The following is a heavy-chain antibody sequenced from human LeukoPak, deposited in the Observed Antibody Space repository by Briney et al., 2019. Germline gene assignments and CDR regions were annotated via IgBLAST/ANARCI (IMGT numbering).Heavy chain of an antibody. D-gene: IGHD1-1*01. Sequence: SVKVSCKASGGTFSSEAFIWVRQAPGQGLEWLGGIIPIFGRADYAQKFQDIVTITTDQSTSTVYMELSSLRSEDTAAYYCARGETILNWFDPWGQGTLVTVSS. V-gene: IGHV1-69*05. J-gene: IGHJ5*02. CDR1: GGTFSSEA. CDR2: IIPIFGRA. CDR3: ARGETILNWFDP.